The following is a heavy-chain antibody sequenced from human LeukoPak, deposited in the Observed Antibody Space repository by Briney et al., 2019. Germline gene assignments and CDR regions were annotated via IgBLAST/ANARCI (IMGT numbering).Heavy chain of an antibody. D-gene: IGHD3-9*01. CDR1: GGSISSYY. V-gene: IGHV4-59*08. J-gene: IGHJ5*02. CDR2: IYYSGST. Sequence: SETLSLTCTVSGGSISSYYWSWIRQPPGKGLEWIGYIYYSGSTNYNPSLKSRVTISVDTSKNQFSLKLSSVTAADTAVYYCARHVRDYDILTGYSRDNWFDPWGQGTLVTVSS. CDR3: ARHVRDYDILTGYSRDNWFDP.